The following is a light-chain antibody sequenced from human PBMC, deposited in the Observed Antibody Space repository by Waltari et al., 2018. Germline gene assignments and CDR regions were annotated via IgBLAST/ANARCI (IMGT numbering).Light chain of an antibody. CDR2: AAS. Sequence: DIQMTQSPSSLSASVGDRVTVTCRASQGINKELSWYQQKPGTATTLLIYAASSLQTVVSSRFSGSGSGTDFTLTISSLQPEDVSTYYCQHDYTTPWTFGQGTKVEIK. V-gene: IGKV1-27*01. CDR1: QGINKE. CDR3: QHDYTTPWT. J-gene: IGKJ1*01.